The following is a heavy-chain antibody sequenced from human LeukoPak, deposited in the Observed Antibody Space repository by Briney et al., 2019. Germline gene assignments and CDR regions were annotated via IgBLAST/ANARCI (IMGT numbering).Heavy chain of an antibody. J-gene: IGHJ4*02. CDR1: EFTFSRYG. V-gene: IGHV3-30*02. CDR2: IRYDGSNK. D-gene: IGHD3-22*01. Sequence: GGSLRLSCAASEFTFSRYGMHWVRQAPGKGLEWVAFIRYDGSNKYYADSVKGRFTISRDNSKNTLYLQMNSLGAEDTAVYYCARVRGYYFAVFDYWGQGTLVTVSS. CDR3: ARVRGYYFAVFDY.